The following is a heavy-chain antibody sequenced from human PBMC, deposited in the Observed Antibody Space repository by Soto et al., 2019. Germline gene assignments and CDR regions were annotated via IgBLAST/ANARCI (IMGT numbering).Heavy chain of an antibody. CDR3: AKETSLRYFDWLLALSVDY. CDR2: ISGSGGST. V-gene: IGHV3-23*01. Sequence: EVQLLESGGGLVQPGGSLRLSCAASGFTFSSYAMSWVRQAPGKGLEWVSAISGSGGSTYYADSVKGRFTISRDNSKNTLYLQMNSLRAEDTTVYYCAKETSLRYFDWLLALSVDYWGQGTLVTVSS. J-gene: IGHJ4*02. D-gene: IGHD3-9*01. CDR1: GFTFSSYA.